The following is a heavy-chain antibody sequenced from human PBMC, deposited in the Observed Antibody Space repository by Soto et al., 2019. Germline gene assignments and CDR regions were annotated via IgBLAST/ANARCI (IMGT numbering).Heavy chain of an antibody. J-gene: IGHJ4*02. CDR1: GFTFSGYA. CDR2: IHGGGNSA. Sequence: GGSLRLSCAASGFTFSGYAMSWVRQAPGKGLEWVSVIHGGGNSAYYADSVKGRFTISRDNSKNTLYLQMSSLRGEDTAVYYCAKSILGVTYYDILTGYGFDYWGQGTLVTVSS. V-gene: IGHV3-23*01. CDR3: AKSILGVTYYDILTGYGFDY. D-gene: IGHD3-9*01.